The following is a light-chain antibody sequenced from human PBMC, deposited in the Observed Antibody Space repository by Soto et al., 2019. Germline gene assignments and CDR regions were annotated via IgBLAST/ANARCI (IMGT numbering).Light chain of an antibody. J-gene: IGLJ1*01. CDR3: SSYTSSTTYV. Sequence: QSARTQPASVSGSPGQSITISCTGTSSDVGGYKYVSWYQHNPGKGPKLMLYDVSNRPSGVSNRFSGSKSGNTASLTISGLQAEDEADYYCSSYTSSTTYVFGTGTKVSVL. CDR2: DVS. CDR1: SSDVGGYKY. V-gene: IGLV2-14*01.